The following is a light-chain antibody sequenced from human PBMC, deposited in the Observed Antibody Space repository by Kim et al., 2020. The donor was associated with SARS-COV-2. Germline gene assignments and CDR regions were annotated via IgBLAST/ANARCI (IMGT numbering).Light chain of an antibody. CDR3: MIWPRNAVL. Sequence: LSCTLPSDINVGSHNVYWFQQKPGSPPRYLLYYFSDSDKGQGSGVPIRFSGSKDASANTGILLISGLQSEDEGDYYCMIWPRNAVLFGGGTQLTVL. CDR1: SDINVGSHN. J-gene: IGLJ2*01. V-gene: IGLV5-37*01. CDR2: YFSDSDK.